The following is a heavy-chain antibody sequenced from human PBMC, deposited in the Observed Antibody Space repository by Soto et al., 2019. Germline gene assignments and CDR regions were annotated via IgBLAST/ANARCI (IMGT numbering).Heavy chain of an antibody. J-gene: IGHJ6*02. V-gene: IGHV5-51*01. D-gene: IGHD6-6*01. CDR2: IYPGDSGT. CDR3: ARSVYPQLGVSCYYGKDV. CDR1: GYSFTSYY. Sequence: GESLKISCKGSGYSFTSYYIGWVRQMPGKGLEWMGIIYPGDSGTRYSPSFQGQVTISADKCISTAYLQWSSLKASDTAMYYCARSVYPQLGVSCYYGKDVWGQPATVHVSS.